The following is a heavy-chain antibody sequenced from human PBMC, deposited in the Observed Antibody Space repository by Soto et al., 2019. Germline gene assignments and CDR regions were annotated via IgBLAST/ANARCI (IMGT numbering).Heavy chain of an antibody. CDR1: GYTFNHYG. J-gene: IGHJ5*02. D-gene: IGHD3-10*01. Sequence: GASVKVSCKASGYTFNHYGFTWVRQAPGQGLEWMGWISANNRNTNYAQKFRGRVTMTTDTSTTTTYLELRSLRSDDTAVYYCARDTFYDGTWKTWFDPWGQGTLVTVSS. V-gene: IGHV1-18*01. CDR2: ISANNRNT. CDR3: ARDTFYDGTWKTWFDP.